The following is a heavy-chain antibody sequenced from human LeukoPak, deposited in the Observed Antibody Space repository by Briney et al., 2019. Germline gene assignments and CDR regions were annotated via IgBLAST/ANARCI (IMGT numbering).Heavy chain of an antibody. Sequence: GASVKVSCKASGYTFTSYGISWVRQAPGQGLEWMGWIGAYNGNTNYAQKFRGRVTMTTDTSTSTAYMELRSLRSDDTAVYYCASLKTDGYFDYWGQGTLVTVSS. D-gene: IGHD5-24*01. CDR3: ASLKTDGYFDY. CDR1: GYTFTSYG. J-gene: IGHJ4*02. CDR2: IGAYNGNT. V-gene: IGHV1-18*01.